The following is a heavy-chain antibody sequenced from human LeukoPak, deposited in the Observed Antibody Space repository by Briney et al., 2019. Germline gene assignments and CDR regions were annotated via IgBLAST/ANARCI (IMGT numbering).Heavy chain of an antibody. J-gene: IGHJ4*02. D-gene: IGHD4-17*01. Sequence: PGGSLGLSCAASGFTFSSYWMHWVRQAPGKGLVWVSRINSDGSSASYADSVKGRFTISRDNAKNTLYLQMNSLRAEDTAVYYCAREIDGGEYYGDYGVDYWGQGTLVTVSS. CDR1: GFTFSSYW. CDR2: INSDGSSA. V-gene: IGHV3-74*01. CDR3: AREIDGGEYYGDYGVDY.